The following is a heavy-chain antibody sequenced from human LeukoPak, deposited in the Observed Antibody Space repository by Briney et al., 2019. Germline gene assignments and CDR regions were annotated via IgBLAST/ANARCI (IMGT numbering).Heavy chain of an antibody. J-gene: IGHJ4*02. V-gene: IGHV1-69*05. CDR1: GGTFSSYA. CDR3: SRAGGYSYGYPY. CDR2: IIHSFGTA. Sequence: SVKVSCKASGGTFSSYAISWVRQAPGQGLEWMGRIIHSFGTAHYAQKFQGRVQITTDDYTSTVYMDLSSLSSEDAAVYFCSRAGGYSYGYPYWGQGTLVTVSS. D-gene: IGHD5-18*01.